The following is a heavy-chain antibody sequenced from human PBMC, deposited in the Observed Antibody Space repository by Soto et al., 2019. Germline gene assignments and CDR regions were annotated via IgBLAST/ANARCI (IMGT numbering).Heavy chain of an antibody. V-gene: IGHV1-2*02. CDR2: FNPNSGGT. D-gene: IGHD6-13*01. CDR3: ARDPIAAAGSWSVVFDP. CDR1: GYTFTGYY. J-gene: IGHJ5*02. Sequence: QVQLVQSGAEVKKPGASVKVSCKASGYTFTGYYMHWVRQAPGQGLEWMGWFNPNSGGTNYAQKFQCRVTMTRVRSISTAYMELSRLRSDDTAVYYCARDPIAAAGSWSVVFDPWGQGTLVTVSS.